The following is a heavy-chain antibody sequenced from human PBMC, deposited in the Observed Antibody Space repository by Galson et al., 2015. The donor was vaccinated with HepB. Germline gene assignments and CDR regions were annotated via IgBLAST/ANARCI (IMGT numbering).Heavy chain of an antibody. D-gene: IGHD1-7*01. V-gene: IGHV4-30-4*01. CDR3: ARGPITATTRFNN. Sequence: LTCTVSGGSISSGDYYWNWIRQPPGKGLEWIGYIYNSGSINYNPSLKSRVSISEDTSKNQFSLRLTSVTAADTAVYFCARGPITATTRFNNWGQGTLVTVSS. J-gene: IGHJ4*02. CDR1: GGSISSGDYY. CDR2: IYNSGSI.